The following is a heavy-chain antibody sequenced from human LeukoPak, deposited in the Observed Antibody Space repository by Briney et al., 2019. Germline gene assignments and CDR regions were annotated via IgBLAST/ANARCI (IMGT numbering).Heavy chain of an antibody. CDR2: ISNDGSNK. J-gene: IGHJ3*02. V-gene: IGHV3-30*04. CDR3: ARDFAWIQLWSAPGAFDI. Sequence: GGSLRLSCAASGFTFSSYAMHWVRQAPGKGLEWVAVISNDGSNKYYADSVKGRFTISRDNSKNTLYLQMNSLRAEDTAVYYCARDFAWIQLWSAPGAFDIWGQGTMVTVSS. CDR1: GFTFSSYA. D-gene: IGHD5-18*01.